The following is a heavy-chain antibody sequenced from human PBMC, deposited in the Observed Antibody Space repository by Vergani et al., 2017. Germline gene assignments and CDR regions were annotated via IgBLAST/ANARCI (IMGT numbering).Heavy chain of an antibody. D-gene: IGHD2/OR15-2a*01. V-gene: IGHV3-23*01. J-gene: IGHJ4*02. CDR3: AREERSNTSPFVGD. Sequence: EVHLLESGGGQVEAGGSLRLSCVASGFTFSNSAMSWVRQTSGKGLEWVSAISGPGDRTYYADSVKGRFTISRENSKNTVYLQMNSLKAEDRATYYCAREERSNTSPFVGDWGQGTLVTV. CDR2: ISGPGDRT. CDR1: GFTFSNSA.